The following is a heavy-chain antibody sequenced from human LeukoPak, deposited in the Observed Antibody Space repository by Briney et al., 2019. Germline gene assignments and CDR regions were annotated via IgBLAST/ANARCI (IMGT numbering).Heavy chain of an antibody. CDR1: GYSFTTYW. CDR2: IQPGNPDI. CDR3: ARHDARSAWGTFDY. Sequence: GESLKISCQGSGYSFTTYWIGWVRQVPGEGREWMGIIQPGNPDIRYSPSFQGQVTISADQSITTAYLQWSSLKASDTAIYYCARHDARSAWGTFDYWGLGTLVTVSS. J-gene: IGHJ4*02. V-gene: IGHV5-51*01. D-gene: IGHD1-1*01.